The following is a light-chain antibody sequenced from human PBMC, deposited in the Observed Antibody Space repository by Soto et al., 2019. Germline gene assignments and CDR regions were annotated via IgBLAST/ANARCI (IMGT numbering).Light chain of an antibody. CDR1: QSVSSY. V-gene: IGKV3-11*01. Sequence: EVVLTQYPATLSLSPGERATLSCRASQSVSSYLAWYQQKPGQAPRLLIYDASNRATGIPARFSGSGSGTDFTLTISSLEPEDFAVYYCQQRSNWPSITFGQGTLLEV. CDR2: DAS. J-gene: IGKJ5*01. CDR3: QQRSNWPSIT.